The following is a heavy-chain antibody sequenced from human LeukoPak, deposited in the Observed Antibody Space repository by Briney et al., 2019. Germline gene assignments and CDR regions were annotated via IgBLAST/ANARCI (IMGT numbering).Heavy chain of an antibody. V-gene: IGHV3-9*03. J-gene: IGHJ4*02. D-gene: IGHD2-2*01. CDR2: ISWNSGSI. Sequence: RGGSLRLSCAGSGCTFDDYAMHGVGQARGKGLEWVSGISWNSGSIVYADSVKGGFTISRDNAKNSLYLQMNSLRAEDMALYYCAKSPAAAAPFFDYWGQGTLVTVSS. CDR1: GCTFDDYA. CDR3: AKSPAAAAPFFDY.